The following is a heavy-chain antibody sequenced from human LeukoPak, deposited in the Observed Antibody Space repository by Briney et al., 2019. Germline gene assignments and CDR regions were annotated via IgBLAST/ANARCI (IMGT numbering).Heavy chain of an antibody. V-gene: IGHV3-15*06. CDR2: IKSEVDGGTK. J-gene: IGHJ5*02. Sequence: PGGSLRLSCAASGFTFNSYWMNWVRQAPGKGLEWVGRIKSEVDGGTKYYAAAVKGRFILSRDDSRNTVSLFMNDLKTEDTGVYYCSDYGDYRWGQGTLVTVSS. D-gene: IGHD4-17*01. CDR3: SDYGDYR. CDR1: GFTFNSYW.